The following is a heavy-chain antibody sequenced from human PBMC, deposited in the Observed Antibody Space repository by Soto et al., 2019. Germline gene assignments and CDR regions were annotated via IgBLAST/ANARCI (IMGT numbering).Heavy chain of an antibody. J-gene: IGHJ6*02. CDR1: GFTLGDYA. CDR2: IRSKAYGGTT. Sequence: PGGSLRLSCTASGFTLGDYAMSWFRQAPGKGLEWVGFIRSKAYGGTTEYAASVKGRFTISRDDSKSIAYLQMNSLKTEDTAVYYCTRGDSSSWYGMDVWGQGTTVTVSS. V-gene: IGHV3-49*03. D-gene: IGHD6-13*01. CDR3: TRGDSSSWYGMDV.